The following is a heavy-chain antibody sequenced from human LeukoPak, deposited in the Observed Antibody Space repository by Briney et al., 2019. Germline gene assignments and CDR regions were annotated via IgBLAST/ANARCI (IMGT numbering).Heavy chain of an antibody. V-gene: IGHV3-48*01. J-gene: IGHJ4*02. CDR3: ARDKKD. CDR1: GFTFSSYN. CDR2: ISSSSSTI. Sequence: GGSLRLSCAASGFTFSSYNMNWVRQAPGKGLEWVSYISSSSSTIYYADSVKGRFTISRDNAKNSLYLQMNSLRAEDTAVYYCARDKKDWGQGTLVTVSS.